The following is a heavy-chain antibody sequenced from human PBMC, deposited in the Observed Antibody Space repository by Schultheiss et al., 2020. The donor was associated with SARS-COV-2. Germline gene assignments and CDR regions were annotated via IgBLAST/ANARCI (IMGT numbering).Heavy chain of an antibody. J-gene: IGHJ6*02. V-gene: IGHV3-30-3*01. CDR1: GFTFSSYW. D-gene: IGHD3-22*01. CDR2: ISYDGSNK. CDR3: ARDVYYYDSSGSLYYYGMDV. Sequence: GGSLRLSCAASGFTFSSYWMSWVRQAPGKGLEWVAVISYDGSNKYYADSVKGRFTISRDNAKNSLYLQMNSLRAEDTAVYYCARDVYYYDSSGSLYYYGMDVWGQGTTVTVSS.